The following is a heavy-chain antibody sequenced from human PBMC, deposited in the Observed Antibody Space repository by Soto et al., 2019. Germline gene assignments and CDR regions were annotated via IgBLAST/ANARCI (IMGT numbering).Heavy chain of an antibody. D-gene: IGHD3-16*01. J-gene: IGHJ5*02. V-gene: IGHV5-10-1*01. Sequence: GDSLMISCPSSRYSITSYWISLVRQMPGKGLGWMGRIDPSNSYTNYSPSFQGHVTISADKSISTAYLQWSSLKASDTAMYYCARHRLHRGRYWFDPWGQGNLVTGSA. CDR3: ARHRLHRGRYWFDP. CDR2: IDPSNSYT. CDR1: RYSITSYW.